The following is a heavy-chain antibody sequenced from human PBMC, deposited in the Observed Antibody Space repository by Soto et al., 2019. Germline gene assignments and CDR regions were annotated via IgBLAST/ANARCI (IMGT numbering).Heavy chain of an antibody. Sequence: GGSLRLSCTASGFTFGDYAMSWVRQAPGKGLEWVGFIRSKAYGGTTEYAASVKGRFTISRDDSKSIAYLQMNSLKTEDTAVYYCTRDAITIFGVVINWFDPWGQGTLVTVSS. D-gene: IGHD3-3*01. CDR3: TRDAITIFGVVINWFDP. CDR2: IRSKAYGGTT. CDR1: GFTFGDYA. V-gene: IGHV3-49*04. J-gene: IGHJ5*02.